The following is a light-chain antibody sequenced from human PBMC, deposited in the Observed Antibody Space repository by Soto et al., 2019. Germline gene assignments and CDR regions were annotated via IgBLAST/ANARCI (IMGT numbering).Light chain of an antibody. CDR3: QQLNSYPHP. CDR2: AAS. CDR1: QGISSY. J-gene: IGKJ2*01. V-gene: IGKV1-9*01. Sequence: DIQLTQSPSFLSASVGDRVTITCRASQGISSYLAWYQQKPGKAPKLLIYAASTLQSGVPSRFSGSGSGTEFTLTISSLQPEDFATYYCQQLNSYPHPFGRGPKLEIK.